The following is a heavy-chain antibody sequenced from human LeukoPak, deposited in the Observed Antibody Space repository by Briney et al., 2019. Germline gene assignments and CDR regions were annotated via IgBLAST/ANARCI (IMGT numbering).Heavy chain of an antibody. J-gene: IGHJ4*02. CDR3: ARGFCSRGSRQIDY. Sequence: GGSLRPSCAASGLTFSSYWIHWVPEAPRKGLGWVSRINSDGSSTTYTDSVKGRFTISRDNAKNTLYLQMNSLRAEDTAVYYCARGFCSRGSRQIDYWGQGTLVTVSS. CDR2: INSDGSST. CDR1: GLTFSSYW. V-gene: IGHV3-74*01. D-gene: IGHD2-15*01.